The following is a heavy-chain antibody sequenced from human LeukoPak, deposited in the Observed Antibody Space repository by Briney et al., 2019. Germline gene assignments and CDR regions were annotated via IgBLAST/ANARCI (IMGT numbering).Heavy chain of an antibody. D-gene: IGHD3-9*01. CDR2: IYYSGST. CDR1: GRSISSYY. V-gene: IGHV4-59*01. Sequence: SETLSLTCTVSGRSISSYYWSWIRQPPGKGLEWVGYIYYSGSTYYNPSLESRVTISVDTSKNQFSLKLSSVTAADTAVYYCARSKDILTGYCFDYWGQGTLVTVSS. J-gene: IGHJ4*02. CDR3: ARSKDILTGYCFDY.